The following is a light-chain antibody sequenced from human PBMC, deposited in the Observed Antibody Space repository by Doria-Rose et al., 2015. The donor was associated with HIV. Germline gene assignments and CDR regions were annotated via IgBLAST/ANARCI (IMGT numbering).Light chain of an antibody. J-gene: IGKJ1*01. Sequence: TQSPSSLSASVGDRVTITCRASQNIHLFLNWYQQRPWRVPKVLIYATSTLQSGVPSRFSGSGSGTDFTLTISSVQPEDFATYYCQQSFSTPRAFGPGTKVEMK. CDR2: ATS. V-gene: IGKV1-39*01. CDR3: QQSFSTPRA. CDR1: QNIHLF.